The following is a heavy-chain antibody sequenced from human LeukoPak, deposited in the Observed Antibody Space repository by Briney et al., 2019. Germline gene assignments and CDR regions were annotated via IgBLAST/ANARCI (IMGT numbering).Heavy chain of an antibody. CDR3: ARRAKLLWFGELTDGDAFDI. CDR2: ISAYHGNT. V-gene: IGHV1-18*01. J-gene: IGHJ3*02. Sequence: ASVKVSCKASGYTFTNNGITWVRQAPGQGLEWLGWISAYHGNTDYAQKFQGRVTMTRNTSISTAYMELSSLRSEDTAVYYCARRAKLLWFGELTDGDAFDIWGQGTMVTVSS. CDR1: GYTFTNNG. D-gene: IGHD3-10*01.